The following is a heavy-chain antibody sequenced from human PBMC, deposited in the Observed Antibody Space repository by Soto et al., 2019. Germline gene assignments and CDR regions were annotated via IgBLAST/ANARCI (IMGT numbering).Heavy chain of an antibody. CDR2: VIPIFGTP. J-gene: IGHJ4*02. Sequence: QVQLVQSGAEVKKPGSSVKVSCKSSGGTFGSYAISWVRQAPGHGLEWMGGVIPIFGTPHYAQKFHGRVTITAGITTSTVCLGLRSLKSGDTAVYYCAKIQWTISLQEEEGIWGQGSLVTVSS. D-gene: IGHD6-19*01. CDR3: AKIQWTISLQEEEGI. CDR1: GGTFGSYA. V-gene: IGHV1-69*06.